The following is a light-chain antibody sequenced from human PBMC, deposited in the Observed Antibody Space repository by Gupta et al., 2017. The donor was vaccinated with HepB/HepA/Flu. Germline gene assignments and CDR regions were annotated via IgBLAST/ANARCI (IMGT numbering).Light chain of an antibody. CDR3: QVWDSSSDHPFV. J-gene: IGLJ1*01. V-gene: IGLV3-21*04. CDR2: YDS. Sequence: SYVLTQPPSVSVAPGKTARITCGGNNIGSKSVHWYQQKPGQAPALVIYYDSDRPSGIPERFSGSNSGNTATLTISRVEAGEEADYYCQVWDSSSDHPFVFGTGTKVTVL. CDR1: NIGSKS.